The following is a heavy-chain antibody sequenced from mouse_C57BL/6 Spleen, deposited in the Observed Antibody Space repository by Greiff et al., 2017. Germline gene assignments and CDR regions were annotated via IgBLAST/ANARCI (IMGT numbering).Heavy chain of an antibody. Sequence: VHVKQSGAELAKPGASVKLSCKASGYTFTSYWMHWVKQRPGQGLEWIGYINPSSGYTKYNQKFKDKATLTADKSSSTAYMQLSSLTYEDSAVYYCARGIYYYGSSDDDWGQGTTLTVSS. J-gene: IGHJ2*01. CDR1: GYTFTSYW. D-gene: IGHD1-1*01. CDR3: ARGIYYYGSSDDD. CDR2: INPSSGYT. V-gene: IGHV1-7*01.